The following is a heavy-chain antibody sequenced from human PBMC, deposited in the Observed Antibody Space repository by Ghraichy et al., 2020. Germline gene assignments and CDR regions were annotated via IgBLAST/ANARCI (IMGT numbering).Heavy chain of an antibody. V-gene: IGHV3-43*02. D-gene: IGHD2-21*02. CDR2: ISGDGTGT. J-gene: IGHJ6*02. Sequence: GGSLRLSCAASGFTFDDYAMHWVRQAPGKGLEWVSLISGDGTGTYYTDSVKGRFTISRDNSKNSLYLQMNSLRTEDTALYYCAKALFGEHILVVAAVRYYFYGMDVWGQGTTVTVSS. CDR1: GFTFDDYA. CDR3: AKALFGEHILVVAAVRYYFYGMDV.